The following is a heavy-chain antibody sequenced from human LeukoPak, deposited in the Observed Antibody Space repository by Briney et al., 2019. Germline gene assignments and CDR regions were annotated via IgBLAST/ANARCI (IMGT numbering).Heavy chain of an antibody. D-gene: IGHD4-17*01. CDR3: ARDLRGDYILSCPDY. V-gene: IGHV3-33*01. J-gene: IGHJ4*02. CDR1: GFTFSSYA. CDR2: IWYDGSNK. Sequence: GGSLRLSCAASGFTFSSYAMPWVRQAPGKGLEWVAVIWYDGSNKYYADSVKGRFTISRDNSKNTLDLQMNSLRAEDTAVYYCARDLRGDYILSCPDYWGQGTLVTVSS.